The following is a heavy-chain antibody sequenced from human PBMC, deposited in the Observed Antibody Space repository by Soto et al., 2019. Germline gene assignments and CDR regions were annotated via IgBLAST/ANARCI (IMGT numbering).Heavy chain of an antibody. Sequence: GESLKISCKGSGYTFTSYWIGWVRQLPGKGLGWVGIIYPGDSDTRYSPSFQGQVTISADKSISTAYLQWSSLKVSDTAMYYCAILLKDYGDSNDAFDIWGQGTMVTVSS. CDR1: GYTFTSYW. V-gene: IGHV5-51*01. J-gene: IGHJ3*02. D-gene: IGHD4-17*01. CDR3: AILLKDYGDSNDAFDI. CDR2: IYPGDSDT.